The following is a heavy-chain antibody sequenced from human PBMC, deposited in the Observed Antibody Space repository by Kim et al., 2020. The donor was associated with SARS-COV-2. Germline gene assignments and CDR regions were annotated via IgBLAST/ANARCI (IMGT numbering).Heavy chain of an antibody. J-gene: IGHJ4*02. D-gene: IGHD6-19*01. CDR3: AKVHPAGVAGFFDY. Sequence: ADSVKGRFTISRDNSKNTLYLQMNSLRAEDTAVYYCAKVHPAGVAGFFDYWGQGTLVTVSS. V-gene: IGHV3-23*01.